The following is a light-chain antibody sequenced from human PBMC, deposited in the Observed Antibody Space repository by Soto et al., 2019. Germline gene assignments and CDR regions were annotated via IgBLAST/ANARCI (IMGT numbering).Light chain of an antibody. CDR2: DAS. CDR1: QNIRSS. CDR3: QQRSNWPGYT. V-gene: IGKV3-15*01. J-gene: IGKJ2*01. Sequence: EVVMTQSPASLSASPGERVTLSCRASQNIRSSLAWYQQRPGQAPRLLIYDASTRATGIPPRFSGGGSGTEFTVTISSLQSEDFAVYYCQQRSNWPGYTFGQGTKLEIK.